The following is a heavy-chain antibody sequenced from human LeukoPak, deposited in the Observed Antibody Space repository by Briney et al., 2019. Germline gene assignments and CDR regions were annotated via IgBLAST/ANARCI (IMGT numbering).Heavy chain of an antibody. J-gene: IGHJ4*02. V-gene: IGHV3-30*03. D-gene: IGHD6-19*01. CDR2: ISDDGSDK. Sequence: GGSLRLSCAASGFTFSSYGLHWVRQAPGKGLEWVAVISDDGSDKYYVDSVKGRFTISRDNSMNMLYLHMNGLRADDTAVYYCARGGGSSGRYVADYWGQGTPVTVSS. CDR1: GFTFSSYG. CDR3: ARGGGSSGRYVADY.